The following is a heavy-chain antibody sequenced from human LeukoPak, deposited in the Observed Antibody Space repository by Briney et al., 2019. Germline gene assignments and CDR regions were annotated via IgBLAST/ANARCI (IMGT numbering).Heavy chain of an antibody. V-gene: IGHV1-18*01. CDR3: ARALTGTAPLSGAFDY. CDR2: ISAYNGKT. D-gene: IGHD7-27*01. J-gene: IGHJ4*02. CDR1: GYTFTSYG. Sequence: ASVKVSCKASGYTFTSYGISWVRQAPGQGLEWMGWISAYNGKTNYAQKLQGRVTMTTDTSTSTAYMELRSLRCDDTAVYYCARALTGTAPLSGAFDYWGQGTLVTVSS.